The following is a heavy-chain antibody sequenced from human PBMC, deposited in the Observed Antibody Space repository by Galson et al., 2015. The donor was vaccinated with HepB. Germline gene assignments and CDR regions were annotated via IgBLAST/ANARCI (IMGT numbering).Heavy chain of an antibody. D-gene: IGHD1-26*01. CDR1: GGTFSSYA. CDR2: IIPIFGTA. V-gene: IGHV1-69*13. CDR3: ARGIGGAVGATSDYFDY. Sequence: SVKVSCKASGGTFSSYAISWVRQAPGQGLEWMGGIIPIFGTANYAQKFQGRVTITADESTSTAYMELSSLRSEDTAVYYCARGIGGAVGATSDYFDYWGQGTLVTVSS. J-gene: IGHJ4*02.